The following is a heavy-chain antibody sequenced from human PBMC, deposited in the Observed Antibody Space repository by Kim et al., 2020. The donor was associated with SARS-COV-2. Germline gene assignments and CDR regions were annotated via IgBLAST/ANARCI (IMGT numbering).Heavy chain of an antibody. Sequence: GGSLRLSCAASGFSFSTSWMTWVRQAPGKGLECVAIMNVDGSHKDYVHSVKGRFAISRDNAKDSLYLEMNNLGAEDTAIYYCARDPAYGAFDIWGQGTMVTVSS. CDR1: GFSFSTSW. CDR3: ARDPAYGAFDI. J-gene: IGHJ3*02. D-gene: IGHD2-21*01. V-gene: IGHV3-7*01. CDR2: MNVDGSHK.